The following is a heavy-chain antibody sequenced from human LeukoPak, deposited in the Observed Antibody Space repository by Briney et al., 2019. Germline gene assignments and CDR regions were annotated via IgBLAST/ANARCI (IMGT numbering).Heavy chain of an antibody. J-gene: IGHJ4*02. CDR1: GFTVSSNY. Sequence: GESLRLSCAASGFTVSSNYMTWVRQAPGKGLEWVSVIYSGGSTYYADSVEGRFTISRDNSQNTLCLQMDSLRAEDTAVYFCARVDSSGRRKHYFDYWGQGALVTVSS. CDR3: ARVDSSGRRKHYFDY. V-gene: IGHV3-66*02. CDR2: IYSGGST. D-gene: IGHD3-22*01.